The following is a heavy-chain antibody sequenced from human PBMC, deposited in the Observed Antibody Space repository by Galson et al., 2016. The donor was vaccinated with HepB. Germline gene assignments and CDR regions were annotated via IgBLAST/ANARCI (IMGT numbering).Heavy chain of an antibody. CDR1: GITFSRYA. CDR2: ISYDGSSK. V-gene: IGHV3-23*05. J-gene: IGHJ4*02. D-gene: IGHD4-17*01. CDR3: AKGRYGCRGCEYFDY. Sequence: SLRLSCAASGITFSRYAMNWVRQAPGKGLEWVSTISYDGSSKYYADSVRGRFTISRDNSKSTLYLQMNSLRAEDTAMYYCAKGRYGCRGCEYFDYWGQGTLVTVSS.